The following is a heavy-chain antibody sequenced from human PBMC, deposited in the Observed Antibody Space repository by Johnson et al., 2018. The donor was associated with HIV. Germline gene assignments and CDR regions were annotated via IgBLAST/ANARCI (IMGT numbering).Heavy chain of an antibody. D-gene: IGHD1-26*01. CDR2: VSYDGSNK. V-gene: IGHV3-30*18. CDR3: VKDLGDAVGTTHDAFDI. CDR1: GFTFSSYG. Sequence: QVQLVESGGGVVQPGRSLRLSCAASGFTFSSYGMHWVRQAPGKGLEWLAVVSYDGSNKYYADSVKGRFTVSRDNTKNTLFLEMNSLRPEDTAVYYCVKDLGDAVGTTHDAFDIWGQGTMVTVSS. J-gene: IGHJ3*02.